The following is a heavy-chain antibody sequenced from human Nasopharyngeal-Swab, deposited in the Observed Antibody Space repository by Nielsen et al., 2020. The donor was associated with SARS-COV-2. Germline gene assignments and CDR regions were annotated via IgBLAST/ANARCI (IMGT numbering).Heavy chain of an antibody. V-gene: IGHV3-43*01. J-gene: IGHJ6*02. Sequence: GESLKISCAASGFTFDDYATHWVRQAPGKGLEWVSLISWDGGSTYYADSVKGRFTISRDNSKNSLYLQMNSLRTEDTALYYCAKDLGGYYYYGMDVWGQGTTVTVSS. CDR3: AKDLGGYYYYGMDV. CDR1: GFTFDDYA. CDR2: ISWDGGST.